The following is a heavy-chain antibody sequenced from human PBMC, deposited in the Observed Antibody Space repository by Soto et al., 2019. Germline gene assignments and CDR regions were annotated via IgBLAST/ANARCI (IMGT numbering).Heavy chain of an antibody. CDR1: GLTFSSYA. CDR3: AKGSSTSYYSGLDY. CDR2: ISGTGDNT. V-gene: IGHV3-23*01. D-gene: IGHD2-2*01. Sequence: GGSLRLSCAASGLTFSSYARNWVRQAPGKGLEWVSVISGTGDNTYYAGSVKGRFTISRDNSKNTLYLQMNSLRAEDTAIYYCAKGSSTSYYSGLDYWGQGSLVTVSS. J-gene: IGHJ4*02.